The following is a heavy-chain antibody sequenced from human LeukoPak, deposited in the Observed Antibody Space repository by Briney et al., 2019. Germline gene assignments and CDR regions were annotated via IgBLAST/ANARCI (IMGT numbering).Heavy chain of an antibody. CDR2: IYYSGRT. CDR1: GGSISDYY. V-gene: IGHV4-59*01. Sequence: SVTLSLTCTVSGGSISDYYWNWMRQPPGKGLEWIGYIYYSGRTNYNPSLKSRVSISVDTSKNQFSLKLSSVTAADSAVYYCARGRAAGAVLSGMDVWGQGTTVTVSS. CDR3: ARGRAAGAVLSGMDV. J-gene: IGHJ6*02. D-gene: IGHD6-25*01.